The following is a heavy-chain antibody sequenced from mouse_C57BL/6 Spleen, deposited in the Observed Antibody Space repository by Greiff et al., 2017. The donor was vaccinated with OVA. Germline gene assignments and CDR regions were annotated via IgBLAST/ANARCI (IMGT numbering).Heavy chain of an antibody. J-gene: IGHJ2*01. CDR1: GFNIKDDY. CDR3: TTNWDVDY. Sequence: VQLQQSGAELVRPGASVKLSCTASGFNIKDDYMHWVKQRPEQGLEWIGWIDPENGDTEYASKFQGKATITADTSSNTAYLQLSSLTSEDTAVYSCTTNWDVDYWGQGTTLTVSS. CDR2: IDPENGDT. V-gene: IGHV14-4*01. D-gene: IGHD4-1*01.